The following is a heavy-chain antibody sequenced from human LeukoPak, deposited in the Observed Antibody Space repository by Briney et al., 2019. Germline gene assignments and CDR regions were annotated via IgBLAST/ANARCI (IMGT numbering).Heavy chain of an antibody. J-gene: IGHJ4*02. CDR3: ARQEARNYYYEGLDY. Sequence: PGGSLRLSCAASGFTFSSSAMSWVRQAPGKGLEWVALISYGGRRKDYADSVKGRFTIDRDNSKNTVYLQMNSLRPDDTAIYFCARQEARNYYYEGLDYWGQGNLVTVSS. CDR2: ISYGGRRK. D-gene: IGHD3-22*01. CDR1: GFTFSSSA. V-gene: IGHV3-30*04.